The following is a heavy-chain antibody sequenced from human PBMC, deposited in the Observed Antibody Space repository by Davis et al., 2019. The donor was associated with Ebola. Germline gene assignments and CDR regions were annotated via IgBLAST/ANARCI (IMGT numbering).Heavy chain of an antibody. CDR3: ARRDTTGYFDY. V-gene: IGHV4-34*01. CDR1: GGSFSGYY. CDR2: INHSGST. J-gene: IGHJ4*02. Sequence: PSETLSLTCAVYGGSFSGYYWSWIRQPPGKGLEWIGEINHSGSTNYNPSLKSRVTISVDKSKNQFSLKLNSVTAADTAVYYCARRDTTGYFDYWGQGTLFTVSS. D-gene: IGHD5-18*01.